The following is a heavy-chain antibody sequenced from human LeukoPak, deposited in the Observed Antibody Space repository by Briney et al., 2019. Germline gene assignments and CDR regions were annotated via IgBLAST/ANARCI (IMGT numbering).Heavy chain of an antibody. V-gene: IGHV4-30-4*08. CDR1: GGSISSGDYY. D-gene: IGHD6-6*01. J-gene: IGHJ3*02. Sequence: SQTLSLTCTVSGGSISSGDYYWSWIRQPPGKGLEWIGYIYYSGSTYYNPSLKSRVTISVDTSKNQFSLKLSSVTAADTAVYYCARARYSSSSVGAFDIWGQGTMVTVSS. CDR2: IYYSGST. CDR3: ARARYSSSSVGAFDI.